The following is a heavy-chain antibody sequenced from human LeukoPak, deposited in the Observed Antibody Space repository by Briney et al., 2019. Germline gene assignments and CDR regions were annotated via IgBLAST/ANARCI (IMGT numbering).Heavy chain of an antibody. CDR3: ARETSQKGAHYMDV. D-gene: IGHD3-16*01. Sequence: KPSETLSLTCTVSGGSISSYYWGWIRQPPGKGLEWIGSIYHSGSTYYNPSLKSRVTISVDKSKNQFSLKLSSVTAADTAVYYCARETSQKGAHYMDVWGKGTTVTISS. CDR2: IYHSGST. CDR1: GGSISSYY. J-gene: IGHJ6*03. V-gene: IGHV4-39*07.